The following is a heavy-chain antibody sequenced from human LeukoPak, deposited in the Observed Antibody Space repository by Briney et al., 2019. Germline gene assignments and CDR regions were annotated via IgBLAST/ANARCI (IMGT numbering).Heavy chain of an antibody. CDR1: GGSISSYY. V-gene: IGHV4-59*08. CDR3: ARSTGLYGY. J-gene: IGHJ4*02. Sequence: KSSETLSLTCSVSGGSISSYYWSWIRQPPGKGLEWIGYIYYSGTTNYNPSLQSRVTISVDTSKNQFSLKLSSVTAADTAVYYCARSTGLYGYWGQGTLVTVSS. D-gene: IGHD2-8*02. CDR2: IYYSGTT.